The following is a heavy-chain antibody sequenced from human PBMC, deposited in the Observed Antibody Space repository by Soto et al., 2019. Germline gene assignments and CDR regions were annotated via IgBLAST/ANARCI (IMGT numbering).Heavy chain of an antibody. J-gene: IGHJ5*02. V-gene: IGHV4-39*01. Sequence: SETLSLTCTVSGGSISSSSYYWGWIRQPPGKGLEWIGSIYYSGSTYYNPSLKSRVTISVDTSKNQFSLKLSSVTAADTAVYYCAGRSGLLIGGGWFDPWGQGTLVTVSS. CDR1: GGSISSSSYY. CDR2: IYYSGST. D-gene: IGHD2-15*01. CDR3: AGRSGLLIGGGWFDP.